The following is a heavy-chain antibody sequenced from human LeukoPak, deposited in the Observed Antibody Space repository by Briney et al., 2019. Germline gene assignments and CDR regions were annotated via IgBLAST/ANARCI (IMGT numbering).Heavy chain of an antibody. CDR2: ISGSSTFT. J-gene: IGHJ2*01. D-gene: IGHD1-7*01. CDR3: ARGRELLGWYFDL. Sequence: GGSLRLSCAASGFTFSDSYMSWIRQAPGKGLEWVPYISGSSTFTNFADSVRGRFTISRDNAKNSLYLQMNGLRAEDTAVYYCARGRELLGWYFDLWGRGTLVTVSS. V-gene: IGHV3-11*05. CDR1: GFTFSDSY.